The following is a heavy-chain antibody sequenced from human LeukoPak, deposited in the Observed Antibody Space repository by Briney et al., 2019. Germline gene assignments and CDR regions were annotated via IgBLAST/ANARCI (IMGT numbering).Heavy chain of an antibody. J-gene: IGHJ3*02. CDR1: GFTFSNYA. D-gene: IGHD6-13*01. CDR2: LSGSGGTT. CDR3: AKDRIAALLNDASDI. Sequence: GGSLRLSCAASGFTFSNYAMSWVRQAPGKGLEWVSALSGSGGTTYYTDSVKGRFTISRDNSKNTLYLQMNSLRAEDTAVYYCAKDRIAALLNDASDIWGQGTMVTVSS. V-gene: IGHV3-23*01.